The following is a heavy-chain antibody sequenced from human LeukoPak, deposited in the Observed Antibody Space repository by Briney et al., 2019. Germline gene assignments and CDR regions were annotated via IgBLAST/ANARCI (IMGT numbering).Heavy chain of an antibody. Sequence: SETLSLTCAVYGGSFSGYYWSWIRQPPGKGREWIGEINHSGSTNYNPSLKSRVTISVDPSKNQFSLKLSSVTAADTAVYYCARGPRIAVAGRRSWFDPWGQGTLVTVSS. CDR1: GGSFSGYY. V-gene: IGHV4-34*01. J-gene: IGHJ5*02. CDR3: ARGPRIAVAGRRSWFDP. CDR2: INHSGST. D-gene: IGHD6-19*01.